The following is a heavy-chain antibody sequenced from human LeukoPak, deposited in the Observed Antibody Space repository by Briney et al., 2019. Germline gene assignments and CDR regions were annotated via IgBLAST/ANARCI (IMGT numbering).Heavy chain of an antibody. CDR3: ARGRFHYDSSGYSSFYH. CDR2: ISKTGNSI. V-gene: IGHV3-11*04. CDR1: GIMFSDEY. J-gene: IGHJ4*02. Sequence: GGSLRLSCAASGIMFSDEYMSWIRQAPGKGLEWVSYISKTGNSIVYADSVKGRFTISRDNAQNSLHLQMSSLRAEDTAVYYCARGRFHYDSSGYSSFYHWGQGILVTVSS. D-gene: IGHD3-22*01.